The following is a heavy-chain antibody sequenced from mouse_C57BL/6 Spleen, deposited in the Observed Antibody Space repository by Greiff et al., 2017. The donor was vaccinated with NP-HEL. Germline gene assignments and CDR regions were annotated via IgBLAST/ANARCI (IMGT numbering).Heavy chain of an antibody. V-gene: IGHV1-82*01. CDR1: GYAFSSSW. Sequence: VQLQQSGPELVKPGASVKISCKASGYAFSSSWMNWVKQRPGKGLEWIGRIYPGDGDTNYNGKFKGKATLTADKSSSTAYIQLSSLTSEDSAVYFCARGGYGYDYGNYYAMDYWGQGTSVTVSS. J-gene: IGHJ4*01. CDR3: ARGGYGYDYGNYYAMDY. CDR2: IYPGDGDT. D-gene: IGHD2-4*01.